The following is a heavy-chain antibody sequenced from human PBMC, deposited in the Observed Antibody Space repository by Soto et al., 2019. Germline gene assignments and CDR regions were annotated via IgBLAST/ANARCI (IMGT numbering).Heavy chain of an antibody. CDR2: IWYDGSYK. CDR1: GFTFSNYG. V-gene: IGHV3-33*06. CDR3: AKDEGRYTYGLRDC. J-gene: IGHJ4*02. D-gene: IGHD5-18*01. Sequence: QVQLVESGGGVVQPGRSLRLSCGASGFTFSNYGMHWVRQAPGKGLEWVAVIWYDGSYKYYADSVKGRFTISRDNSRTTLHLQMNSLRAEDTAVYYCAKDEGRYTYGLRDCWGQGTLVTVSS.